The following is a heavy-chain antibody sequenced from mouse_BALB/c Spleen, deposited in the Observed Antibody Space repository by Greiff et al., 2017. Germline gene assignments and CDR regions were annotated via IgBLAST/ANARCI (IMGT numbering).Heavy chain of an antibody. CDR1: GYAFSSYW. CDR3: ARRGNYPYAMDY. CDR2: IYPGDGDT. D-gene: IGHD2-1*01. J-gene: IGHJ4*01. Sequence: VKLQESGAELVRPGSSVKISCKASGYAFSSYWMNWVKQRPGQGLEWIGQIYPGDGDTNYNGKFKGKATLTADKSSSTAYMQLSSLTSEDSAVYFCARRGNYPYAMDYWGQGTSVTVSS. V-gene: IGHV1-80*01.